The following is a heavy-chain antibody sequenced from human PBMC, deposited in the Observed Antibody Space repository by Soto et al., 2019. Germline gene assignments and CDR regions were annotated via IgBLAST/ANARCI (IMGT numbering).Heavy chain of an antibody. CDR3: ARGVYYDFWSGYYSWTHFDY. D-gene: IGHD3-3*01. CDR1: GFTFSSYA. Sequence: HPGGSLRLSCAASGFTFSSYAMHWVRQAPGKGLEWVAVISYDGSNKYYADSVKGRFTISRDNSKNTLYLQMNSLRAEDTAVYYCARGVYYDFWSGYYSWTHFDYWGQGTLVTVSS. CDR2: ISYDGSNK. V-gene: IGHV3-30-3*01. J-gene: IGHJ4*02.